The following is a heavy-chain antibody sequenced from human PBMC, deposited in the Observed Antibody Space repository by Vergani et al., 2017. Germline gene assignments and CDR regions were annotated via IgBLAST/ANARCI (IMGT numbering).Heavy chain of an antibody. CDR3: ARNDYGGNLDVDWFDP. CDR1: GYTFTGYY. V-gene: IGHV1-2*02. CDR2: INRNSGGT. D-gene: IGHD4-23*01. J-gene: IGHJ5*02. Sequence: QVQLVQSGAEVKKPGASVKVSCKASGYTFTGYYMHWVRQAPGQGLEWMGWINRNSGGTNYAQKFQGRVTMTRDTSISTAYMELSRLRSDDTAVYYCARNDYGGNLDVDWFDPWGQGTLVTVSS.